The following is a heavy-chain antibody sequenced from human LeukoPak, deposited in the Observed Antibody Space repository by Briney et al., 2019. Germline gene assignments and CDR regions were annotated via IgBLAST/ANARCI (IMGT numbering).Heavy chain of an antibody. Sequence: GGSLRLSCAASGFTFSSYPMSWVRQTPAKGLQWVSAISGGGGSAYYADSVKGRLTISRDNSKSTLYLQMNSLRAEDTAMYYCAARPLMPPRFDYWGQGTLVTVSS. D-gene: IGHD2-2*01. CDR3: AARPLMPPRFDY. CDR1: GFTFSSYP. CDR2: ISGGGGSA. V-gene: IGHV3-23*01. J-gene: IGHJ4*02.